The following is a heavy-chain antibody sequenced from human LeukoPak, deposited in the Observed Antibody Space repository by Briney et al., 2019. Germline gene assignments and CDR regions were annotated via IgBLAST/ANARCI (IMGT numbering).Heavy chain of an antibody. J-gene: IGHJ4*02. CDR3: ATAQANWNDVSLDY. V-gene: IGHV1-2*02. CDR2: INPNSGGT. D-gene: IGHD1-1*01. Sequence: ASVKVSCKASGYTFTGYYMHWVRQAPGQGLEWMGWINPNSGGTNYAQKFQGRVTMTRDMSISTAYMELSRLRSDDTAVYYCATAQANWNDVSLDYWGQGTLVTVSS. CDR1: GYTFTGYY.